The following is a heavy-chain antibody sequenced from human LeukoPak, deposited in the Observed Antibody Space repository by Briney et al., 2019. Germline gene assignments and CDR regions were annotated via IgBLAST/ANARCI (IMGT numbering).Heavy chain of an antibody. CDR2: FYPEDGET. CDR3: AKDFRGSSDWYNFFDY. Sequence: ASVKVSCKVSGYTLTELSMHWVRQAPGKGREWMGGFYPEDGETIYAQKFQGRVTMTEDTSTDTAYMELSSLRAEDTAVYYCAKDFRGSSDWYNFFDYWGQGTLVTVSS. J-gene: IGHJ4*02. V-gene: IGHV1-24*01. CDR1: GYTLTELS. D-gene: IGHD6-19*01.